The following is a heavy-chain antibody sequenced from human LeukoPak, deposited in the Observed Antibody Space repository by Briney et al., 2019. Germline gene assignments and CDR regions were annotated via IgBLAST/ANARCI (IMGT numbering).Heavy chain of an antibody. V-gene: IGHV3-48*03. J-gene: IGHJ6*03. Sequence: TGGSLRLSCAASGFTLSSYEMNWVRQAPGKGLEWISHITSTGSSIYYADSVKGRFTISRDNSKNTLYLQMNSLRAEDTAVYYCAKESCSGGSCYYYYYYMDVWGKGTTVTISS. CDR2: ITSTGSSI. D-gene: IGHD2-15*01. CDR3: AKESCSGGSCYYYYYYMDV. CDR1: GFTLSSYE.